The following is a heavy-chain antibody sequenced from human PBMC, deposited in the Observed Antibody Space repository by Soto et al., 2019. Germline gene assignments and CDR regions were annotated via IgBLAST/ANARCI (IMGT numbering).Heavy chain of an antibody. V-gene: IGHV4-4*02. J-gene: IGHJ4*02. Sequence: QVQLQESGPGLVKPSGTLSLTCAVSGGSFTSNNWWTWVRQPPGQGLEWSGEIYRTGSTNYNPSLKSRVTLSLDKSENQFSLKVASLTAADTAVYYCASRDPGTSVDYWGQGTLVTVSS. CDR2: IYRTGST. D-gene: IGHD1-7*01. CDR3: ASRDPGTSVDY. CDR1: GGSFTSNNW.